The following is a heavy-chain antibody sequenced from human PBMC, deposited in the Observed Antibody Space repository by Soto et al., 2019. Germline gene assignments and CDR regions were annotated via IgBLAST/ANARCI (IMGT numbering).Heavy chain of an antibody. CDR1: GDTYTNYV. CDR3: EEDMTFGKLSVV. Sequence: AXVNVSCTASGDTYTNYVIVWVRQAPGQGLEWMGGIFPKFGTTYSAQKLQDRLTITADESTYTVYMQLSSMRLDDTAVYYCEEDMTFGKLSVVWGQGTTVTVSS. D-gene: IGHD3-16*02. CDR2: IFPKFGTT. V-gene: IGHV1-69*13. J-gene: IGHJ6*02.